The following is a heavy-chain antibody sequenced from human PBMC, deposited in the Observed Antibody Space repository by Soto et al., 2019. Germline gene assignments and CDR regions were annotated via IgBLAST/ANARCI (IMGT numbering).Heavy chain of an antibody. CDR2: IYWDDDK. V-gene: IGHV2-5*02. Sequence: KESGPTLVKPTQTLTLTCPFSGFSLTSSGVAVGWIRQPPGKALEWLGLIYWDDDKRYSPSLKSRLTITKGTSKNQVVLSMTNMDPVDTATYYCARPRHKDFGMDVWGQGTTVTVSS. J-gene: IGHJ6*02. CDR3: ARPRHKDFGMDV. CDR1: GFSLTSSGVA.